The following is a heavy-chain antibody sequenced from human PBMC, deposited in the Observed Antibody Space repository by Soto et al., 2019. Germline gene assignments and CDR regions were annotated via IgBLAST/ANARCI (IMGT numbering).Heavy chain of an antibody. Sequence: GGSVKVSCKASGGTFRSYAISWVRQAPGQGVGWMGGIIPIFGTANYAQKFQGRVTITRDTSASTAYMELSSLRSEDTAVYYCARQRAVGSAMVYWGQGTLVTVSS. CDR1: GGTFRSYA. CDR2: IIPIFGTA. V-gene: IGHV1-69*05. J-gene: IGHJ4*02. CDR3: ARQRAVGSAMVY. D-gene: IGHD6-19*01.